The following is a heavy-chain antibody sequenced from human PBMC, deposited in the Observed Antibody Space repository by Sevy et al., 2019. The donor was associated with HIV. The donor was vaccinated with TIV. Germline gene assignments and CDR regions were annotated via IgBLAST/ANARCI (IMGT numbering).Heavy chain of an antibody. V-gene: IGHV3-33*01. CDR3: ARDLEFYDYGDYGPAFMPDY. J-gene: IGHJ4*02. CDR1: GFTFSSYG. Sequence: GGSLRLSCAASGFTFSSYGMHWVRQAPGNGLEWVALIWFDGSNTYYADSVKGRFTISRDIAKNTLHLQMNSLRAEDTAVYYCARDLEFYDYGDYGPAFMPDYLGQGTVVTVSS. CDR2: IWFDGSNT. D-gene: IGHD4-17*01.